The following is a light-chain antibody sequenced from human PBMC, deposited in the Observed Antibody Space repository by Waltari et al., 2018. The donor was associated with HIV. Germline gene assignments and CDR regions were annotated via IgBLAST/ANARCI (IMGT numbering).Light chain of an antibody. Sequence: QSALTQPASVSGSPGQSITISCTGTSSDIGGYNYVSWYQQHPGKAPKLMIYEVSYRPSGISNRFSGSKSGNTASLTISGLQADDEADYYCSSYTGSSTHVVFGGGTKLIVL. J-gene: IGLJ2*01. CDR3: SSYTGSSTHVV. CDR2: EVS. V-gene: IGLV2-14*01. CDR1: SSDIGGYNY.